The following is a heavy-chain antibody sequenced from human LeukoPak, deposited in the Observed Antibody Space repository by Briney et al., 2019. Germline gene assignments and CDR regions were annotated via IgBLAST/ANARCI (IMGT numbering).Heavy chain of an antibody. CDR1: GGTFSSYA. V-gene: IGHV1-69*04. J-gene: IGHJ6*03. CDR3: ARALYSSDYMDV. CDR2: IIPILGIA. D-gene: IGHD6-25*01. Sequence: SVKVSCKASGGTFSSYAISWVRQAPGQGLEWMGRIIPILGIANYAQKFQGRVTITADKSTSTAYMELSSLRSEDTAVYYCARALYSSDYMDVWGKGTTVTVSS.